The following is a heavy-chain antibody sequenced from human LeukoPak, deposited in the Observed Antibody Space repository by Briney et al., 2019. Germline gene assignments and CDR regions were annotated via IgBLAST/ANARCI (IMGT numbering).Heavy chain of an antibody. CDR2: ISGGGVST. J-gene: IGHJ4*02. CDR3: ALYLRVRGDY. CDR1: GFTFSNHV. V-gene: IGHV3-23*01. D-gene: IGHD3-10*01. Sequence: PGGSLRLSCAASGFTFSNHVMMWVRQAPGRGLEWVSAISGGGVSTYYTDSVKGRFTISRDNSKNTLYLQMNSLRAEDTAVYYCALYLRVRGDYWGQGTLVSVSS.